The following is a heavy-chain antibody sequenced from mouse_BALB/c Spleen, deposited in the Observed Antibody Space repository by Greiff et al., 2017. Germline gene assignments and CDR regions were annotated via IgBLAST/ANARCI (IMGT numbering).Heavy chain of an antibody. J-gene: IGHJ4*01. CDR2: ILPGSGST. V-gene: IGHV1-9*01. CDR1: GYTFSSYW. Sequence: VQLQQSGAELMKPGASVKISCKATGYTFSSYWIEWVKQRPGHGLEWIGEILPGSGSTNYNEKFKGKATFTADTSSNTAYMQLSSLTSEDSAVYYCARLGLRVYAMDYWGQGTSVTVSS. CDR3: ARLGLRVYAMDY. D-gene: IGHD3-1*01.